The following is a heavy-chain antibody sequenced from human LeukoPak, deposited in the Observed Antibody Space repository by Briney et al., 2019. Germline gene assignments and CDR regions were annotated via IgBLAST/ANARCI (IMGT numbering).Heavy chain of an antibody. J-gene: IGHJ4*02. D-gene: IGHD2-21*02. V-gene: IGHV3-30*03. CDR1: GFTFSSYG. CDR3: ARGRRGGDSYYFDY. CDR2: ISYDGSNK. Sequence: GGSLRLSCAASGFTFSSYGMHWVRQAPGKGLEWVAVISYDGSNKYYADSVKGRFTISRDNSKNTLYLQMNSLRAEDTAVYYCARGRRGGDSYYFDYWGQGTLVTVSS.